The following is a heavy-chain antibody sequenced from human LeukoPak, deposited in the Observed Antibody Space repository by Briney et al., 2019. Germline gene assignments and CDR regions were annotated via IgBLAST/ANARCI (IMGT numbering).Heavy chain of an antibody. CDR3: ATTMIVVEGDY. CDR2: IKQGGSEK. J-gene: IGHJ4*02. Sequence: PGGSLRLSCAASGFTFSSYWMSWVRQAPGKGLEWVANIKQGGSEKYYVDSVKGRFTISRDNAKNSLYLQMNSLRAEDTAVYYCATTMIVVEGDYWGQGTLVTVSS. D-gene: IGHD3-22*01. CDR1: GFTFSSYW. V-gene: IGHV3-7*01.